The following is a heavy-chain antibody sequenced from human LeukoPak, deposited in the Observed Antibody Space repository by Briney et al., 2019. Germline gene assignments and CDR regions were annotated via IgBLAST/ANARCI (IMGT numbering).Heavy chain of an antibody. Sequence: QPGGSLRLSCAASGFSVSSSHMSWVRQAPGKGLEWVSVIYSGGSTYYADSVKGRFTISRDNSKNTLYLQMNSLRAEDTAVYYYARASGYYYFDYWGQGTLVTVSS. CDR2: IYSGGST. CDR3: ARASGYYYFDY. D-gene: IGHD5-12*01. V-gene: IGHV3-53*01. J-gene: IGHJ4*02. CDR1: GFSVSSSH.